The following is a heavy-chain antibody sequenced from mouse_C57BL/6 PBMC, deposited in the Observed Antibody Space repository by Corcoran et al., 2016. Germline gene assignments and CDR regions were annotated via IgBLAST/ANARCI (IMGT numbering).Heavy chain of an antibody. CDR1: GYTFTDYN. D-gene: IGHD2-5*01. J-gene: IGHJ2*01. V-gene: IGHV1-18*01. CDR2: INPNNGGT. Sequence: EVQLQQSGPELVKPGASVKIPCKASGYTFTDYNMDWVKQSHGKSLEWIGDINPNNGGTIYNQKFKGKATLTVDKSSSTAYMELRSLTSEDTAVYYCARSYSNLYYFDYWGQGTTLTVSS. CDR3: ARSYSNLYYFDY.